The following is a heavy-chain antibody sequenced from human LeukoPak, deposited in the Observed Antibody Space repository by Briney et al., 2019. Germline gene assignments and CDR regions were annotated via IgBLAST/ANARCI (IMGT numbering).Heavy chain of an antibody. CDR1: GFTFSSYD. CDR2: IGTAGDT. Sequence: GGSLRLSCAASGFTFSSYDMHWVRQATGKGLEWVSAIGTAGDTYYPGSVKGRFTISRENAKNSLYLQMNSLRAEDTAVYYCAREKTPTAMDLGSYMDVWGKGTTVTVSS. CDR3: AREKTPTAMDLGSYMDV. D-gene: IGHD5-18*01. V-gene: IGHV3-13*01. J-gene: IGHJ6*03.